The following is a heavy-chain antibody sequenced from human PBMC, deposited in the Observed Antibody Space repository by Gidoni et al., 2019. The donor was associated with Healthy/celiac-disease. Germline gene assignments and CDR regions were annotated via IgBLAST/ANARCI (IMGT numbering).Heavy chain of an antibody. CDR1: GFPFSSSS. Sequence: EVQLLDSGGGLVQPGGSLRLSCSASGFPFSSSSISWVLQAPGKGLEWVSAISGSGGRTYYADSVKGRFTIARDNAKNTLYLQMNSLRAEDTAVYYCAKGPTMVRGVIIKGEAFDIWGQGTMVTVSS. V-gene: IGHV3-23*01. J-gene: IGHJ3*02. CDR3: AKGPTMVRGVIIKGEAFDI. D-gene: IGHD3-10*01. CDR2: ISGSGGRT.